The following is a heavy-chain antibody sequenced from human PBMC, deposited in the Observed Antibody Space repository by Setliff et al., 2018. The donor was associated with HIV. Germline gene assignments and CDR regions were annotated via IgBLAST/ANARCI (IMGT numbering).Heavy chain of an antibody. V-gene: IGHV4-34*01. CDR3: VRVSCSSWYSIPRNYYYSMDV. Sequence: TSETLSLTCAVYGGSFSGYCWSRIRQPPGKGLEWIGEINHSGRTKYNPSPKSRVTTSVDTSKNQFSLRLSSVTAADTAVYYCVRVSCSSWYSIPRNYYYSMDVWGEGTTVTVSS. CDR1: GGSFSGYC. CDR2: INHSGRT. J-gene: IGHJ6*03. D-gene: IGHD6-13*01.